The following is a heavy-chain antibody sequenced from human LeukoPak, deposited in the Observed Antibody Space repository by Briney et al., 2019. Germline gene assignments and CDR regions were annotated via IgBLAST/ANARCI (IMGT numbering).Heavy chain of an antibody. Sequence: PGGSLRLSCVVSGFFFRNYAMSWVRQAPGKGLEWVSSISSSSSYIYYADSVKGRFTISRDNAKNSLYLQMNSLRAEDTAVYYCERRRITMVRVDYWGQGTLVTVSS. CDR3: ERRRITMVRVDY. CDR2: ISSSSSYI. CDR1: GFFFRNYA. V-gene: IGHV3-21*01. D-gene: IGHD3-10*01. J-gene: IGHJ4*02.